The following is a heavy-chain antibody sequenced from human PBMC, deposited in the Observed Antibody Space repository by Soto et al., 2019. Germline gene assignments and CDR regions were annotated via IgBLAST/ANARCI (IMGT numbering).Heavy chain of an antibody. D-gene: IGHD6-25*01. V-gene: IGHV3-30*18. CDR3: AKDRRPNYYYGMDV. CDR2: ISYDGSNK. J-gene: IGHJ6*02. Sequence: QVQLVEAGGGVVQPGRSLRLSCAASGFTFSSYGMHWVRQAPGKGLELVAVISYDGSNKNYADCVKGRLTISRDNSNNTLSLQMNSLRAEDTAVYYCAKDRRPNYYYGMDVWGQGTTVTVSS. CDR1: GFTFSSYG.